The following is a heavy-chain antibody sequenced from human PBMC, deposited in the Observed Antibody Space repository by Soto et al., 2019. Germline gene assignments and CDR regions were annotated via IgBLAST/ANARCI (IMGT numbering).Heavy chain of an antibody. V-gene: IGHV1-69*13. CDR1: GGTFSSYA. J-gene: IGHJ3*02. Sequence: ASVKVSCKASGGTFSSYAISWVRQAPGQGLEWMGGIIPIFGTANYAQKFQGRVTITADESTSTAYMELSSLRSEDTAVYYCARVWYYYDSSGYYGAFDIWGQGTMVTVS. CDR3: ARVWYYYDSSGYYGAFDI. D-gene: IGHD3-22*01. CDR2: IIPIFGTA.